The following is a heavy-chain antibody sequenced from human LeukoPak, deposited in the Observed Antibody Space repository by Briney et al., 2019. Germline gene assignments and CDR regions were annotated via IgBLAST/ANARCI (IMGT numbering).Heavy chain of an antibody. CDR3: AKQGGQWLVLPKNYFDY. Sequence: PGGSLRLSCAASGFTFNNYGMHWVRQAPGKGLKWVAFIREDGSNKYYADSVKGRFTISRDNSKNTLFLQMNSLRAEDTAVYYCAKQGGQWLVLPKNYFDYWGQGTLVTVSS. J-gene: IGHJ4*02. CDR2: IREDGSNK. D-gene: IGHD6-19*01. V-gene: IGHV3-30*02. CDR1: GFTFNNYG.